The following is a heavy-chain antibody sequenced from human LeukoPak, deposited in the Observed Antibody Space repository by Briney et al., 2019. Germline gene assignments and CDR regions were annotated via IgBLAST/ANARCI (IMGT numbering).Heavy chain of an antibody. CDR1: GGSISGTNW. CDR3: ARPYGDNNFDY. V-gene: IGHV4-4*02. Sequence: SETLSLTCAVSGGSISGTNWWRGVRPPPGKGREGIGEIYESGSTNYNPSLKSRVTISVDQSKNQFSLKLTSVTAADTAVYYCARPYGDNNFDYWGQGTLVTVSS. D-gene: IGHD4-17*01. J-gene: IGHJ4*02. CDR2: IYESGST.